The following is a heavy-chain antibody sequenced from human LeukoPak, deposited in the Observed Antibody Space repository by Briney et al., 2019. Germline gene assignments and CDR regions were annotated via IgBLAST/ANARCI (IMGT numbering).Heavy chain of an antibody. CDR2: ISYDGSTK. Sequence: GGSLRLSCAASGFTFSSYAIHWVRQAPGKRLEWVALISYDGSTKYSTDSVKGRFTISRDNSKNTLYLQMNSLRAEDTAVYYCAFTATKGGPFDYWGQGTLVTVSS. CDR1: GFTFSSYA. D-gene: IGHD2-8*01. V-gene: IGHV3-30*04. J-gene: IGHJ4*02. CDR3: AFTATKGGPFDY.